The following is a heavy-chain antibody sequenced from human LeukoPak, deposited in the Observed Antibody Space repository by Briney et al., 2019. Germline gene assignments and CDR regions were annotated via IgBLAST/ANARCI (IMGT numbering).Heavy chain of an antibody. CDR1: GGSISSSSYY. CDR2: IYYSGST. D-gene: IGHD5/OR15-5a*01. Sequence: SETLSLTCTVSGGSISSSSYYWSWIRQPPGKGLEWIGYIYYSGSTNYNPSLKSRVTISVDTSKNQFSLKLSSVTAADTAVYYCARELYVTRAFDIWGQGTMVTVSS. J-gene: IGHJ3*02. V-gene: IGHV4-61*01. CDR3: ARELYVTRAFDI.